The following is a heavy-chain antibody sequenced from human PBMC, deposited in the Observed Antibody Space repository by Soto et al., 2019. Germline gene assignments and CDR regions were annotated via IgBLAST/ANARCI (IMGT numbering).Heavy chain of an antibody. Sequence: QVQLVESGGGVVQPGRSLRLSCAASGFTFSSYAMHWVRQTPDKGLQWVAVVSYHGTKTFYADSVKGRFTISRDNSKSTRILRMNSLGPEDTAVYYCARASDHYGSGNYPQLGTDVWGQGTTVTVSS. CDR1: GFTFSSYA. V-gene: IGHV3-30*04. J-gene: IGHJ6*02. CDR3: ARASDHYGSGNYPQLGTDV. CDR2: VSYHGTKT. D-gene: IGHD3-10*01.